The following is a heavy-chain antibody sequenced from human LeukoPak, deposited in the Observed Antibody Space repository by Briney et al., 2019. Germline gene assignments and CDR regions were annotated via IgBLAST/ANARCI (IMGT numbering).Heavy chain of an antibody. Sequence: SGGSLRLSCAASEFTFSNYAMTWVRQAPGKGLEWVSAISGSGGSTYYADSVKGRFTISRDNSKNTLYLQMNSLRAEDTAVYYCAKCGTSSGFDYWGQGSLVTVSS. D-gene: IGHD1/OR15-1a*01. V-gene: IGHV3-23*01. CDR2: ISGSGGST. J-gene: IGHJ4*02. CDR3: AKCGTSSGFDY. CDR1: EFTFSNYA.